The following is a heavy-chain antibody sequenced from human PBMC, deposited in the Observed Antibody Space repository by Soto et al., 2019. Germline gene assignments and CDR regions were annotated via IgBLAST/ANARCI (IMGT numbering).Heavy chain of an antibody. CDR3: ARDSGYGDSTVRY. CDR2: MDYSGRA. V-gene: IGHV4-39*07. Sequence: QVPLQESGPGLVKPSETLSLDCSVFGGSMGSSSYYWAWIRQPLGKGLEWIGGMDYSGRAYYNSSLKSRVIISVDTSKNKFSLKLNSVTAADTAVYYCARDSGYGDSTVRYWGQGTLVTVSS. CDR1: GGSMGSSSYY. J-gene: IGHJ4*02. D-gene: IGHD4-17*01.